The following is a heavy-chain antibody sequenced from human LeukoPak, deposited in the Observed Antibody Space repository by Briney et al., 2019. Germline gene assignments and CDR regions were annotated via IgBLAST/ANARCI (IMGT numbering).Heavy chain of an antibody. CDR1: GFTFSSYA. D-gene: IGHD6-6*01. V-gene: IGHV3-48*01. J-gene: IGHJ3*02. Sequence: GGSLRLSCAASGFTFSSYAMSWVRQAPGKGLEWVSYISSSSAAIYYADSVKGRFTISRDNAKSSLYLQMNSLRAEDTALYYCAREYSSSSGRAFDIWGQGTKVTVSS. CDR3: AREYSSSSGRAFDI. CDR2: ISSSSAAI.